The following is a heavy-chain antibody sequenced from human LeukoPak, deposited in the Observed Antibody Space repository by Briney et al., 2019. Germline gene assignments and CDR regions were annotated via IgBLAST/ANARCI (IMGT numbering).Heavy chain of an antibody. Sequence: PGGPLRSPCPSFGFPLSTYAITWAPKAQGKGLGWVSYISGGSGTIYSADTVKGRCPISRADAKSSLYLQINSLSAEDTDVYYCARALYCSSTNCSYGLDVWGQGTTVTVSS. D-gene: IGHD2-2*01. CDR2: ISGGSGTI. CDR3: ARALYCSSTNCSYGLDV. J-gene: IGHJ6*02. CDR1: GFPLSTYA. V-gene: IGHV3-48*03.